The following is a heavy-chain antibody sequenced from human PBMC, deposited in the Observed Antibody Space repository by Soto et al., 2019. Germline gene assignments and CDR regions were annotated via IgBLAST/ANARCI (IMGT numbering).Heavy chain of an antibody. J-gene: IGHJ5*02. CDR2: IIPIFGTA. D-gene: IGHD5-12*01. CDR3: ARDVAGIVATISVGNWFDP. Sequence: QVQLVQSGAEVKKPGSSVKVSCKASGGTFSSYAISWVRQAPGQGLEWMGGIIPIFGTANYAQKFQGRVTITADESTITAYMELSSLRSEDTAVYYCARDVAGIVATISVGNWFDPWGQGTLVTVSS. V-gene: IGHV1-69*01. CDR1: GGTFSSYA.